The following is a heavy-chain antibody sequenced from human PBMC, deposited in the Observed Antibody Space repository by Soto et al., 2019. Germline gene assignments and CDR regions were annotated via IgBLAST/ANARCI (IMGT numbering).Heavy chain of an antibody. J-gene: IGHJ3*01. CDR1: GGMPRRYY. CDR2: IHYTGST. CDR3: AFFDV. V-gene: IGHV4-59*01. Sequence: PETLSDPRTVSGGMPRRYYWTLFRQLLEKELEWIGYIHYTGSTNYNPSLKSRVTISVDTSKNQFSLKLSSVTAADTAVYYCAFFDV.